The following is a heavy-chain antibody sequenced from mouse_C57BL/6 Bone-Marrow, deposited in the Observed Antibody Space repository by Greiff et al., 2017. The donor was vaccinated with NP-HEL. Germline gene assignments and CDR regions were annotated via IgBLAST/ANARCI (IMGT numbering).Heavy chain of an antibody. D-gene: IGHD1-1*01. J-gene: IGHJ3*01. V-gene: IGHV1-50*01. CDR2: IGPSDSYT. CDR3: ARKAYYGRSYEFAY. CDR1: GYTFTTYW. Sequence: QVHVKQPGAELVKPGASVKLSCKASGYTFTTYWMQWVKQRPGQGLEWIGEIGPSDSYTNYNQKFKGKATLTVDTSSSTAYMQLSSLTSADSAVYYCARKAYYGRSYEFAYGGEGTRVTVSA.